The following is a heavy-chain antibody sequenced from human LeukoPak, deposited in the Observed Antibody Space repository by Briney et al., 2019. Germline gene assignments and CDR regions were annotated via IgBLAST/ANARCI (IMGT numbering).Heavy chain of an antibody. J-gene: IGHJ3*02. V-gene: IGHV3-11*01. D-gene: IGHD6-19*01. CDR2: ISSSGSTT. CDR3: AKGLAVAGIWLAFDI. CDR1: GFTFSDYY. Sequence: GGSLRLSCAASGFTFSDYYMSWLRQAPGKGLEGVSYISSSGSTTYYADSVKGRFTISRDNSKNTLYLQMNSLRAEDTAVYYCAKGLAVAGIWLAFDIWGQGTMVTVSS.